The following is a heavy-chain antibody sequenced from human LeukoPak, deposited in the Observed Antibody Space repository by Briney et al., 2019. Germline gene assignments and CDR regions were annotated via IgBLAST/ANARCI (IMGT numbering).Heavy chain of an antibody. Sequence: SETLSLTCTGSGGSISSYYWSWIRQPPGKGLEWIGYIYYSGSTNDKPSLRSRVTISVDTSKNQFSLKLSSVTAADTAVDYCARGGYYGSGNDFRFDPWGQGTLVTVSS. V-gene: IGHV4-59*01. D-gene: IGHD3-10*01. CDR1: GGSISSYY. CDR2: IYYSGST. CDR3: ARGGYYGSGNDFRFDP. J-gene: IGHJ5*02.